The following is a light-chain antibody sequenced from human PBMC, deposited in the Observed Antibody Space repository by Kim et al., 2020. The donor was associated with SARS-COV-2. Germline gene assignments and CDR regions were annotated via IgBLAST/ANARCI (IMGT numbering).Light chain of an antibody. V-gene: IGKV3-15*01. CDR3: QQYNNWVT. J-gene: IGKJ4*01. CDR2: GAS. CDR1: QSVSSN. Sequence: SVAPGERAPLPCRASQSVSSNLAWYQQKPGQAPRLLIYGASTRATGIPARFSGSGSGTEFTLTISSLQSEDFAVYYCQQYNNWVTFGGGTKVDIK.